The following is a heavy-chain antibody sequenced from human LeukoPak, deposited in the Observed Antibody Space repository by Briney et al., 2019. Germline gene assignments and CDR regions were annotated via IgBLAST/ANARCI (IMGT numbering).Heavy chain of an antibody. V-gene: IGHV5-51*01. CDR1: GYSFTTYW. CDR2: IYPGDSDT. Sequence: GESLKISCKVSGYSFTTYWIGWVRQMPGKALEWMGIIYPGDSDTRYSPSFQGQVTISADKSISTAYLQWSSLKASDTAMYYCARHGGGYCRSTSCYLFDPWGQGTLVTVSS. D-gene: IGHD2-2*01. J-gene: IGHJ5*02. CDR3: ARHGGGYCRSTSCYLFDP.